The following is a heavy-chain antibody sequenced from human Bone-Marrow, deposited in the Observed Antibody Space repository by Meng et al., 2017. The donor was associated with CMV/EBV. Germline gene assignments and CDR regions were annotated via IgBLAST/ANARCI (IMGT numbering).Heavy chain of an antibody. CDR1: GYTFTSYS. J-gene: IGHJ5*02. CDR2: ILPVLDLT. Sequence: SVKVSCKASGYTFTSYSISWVRQAPGQGLEWMGRILPVLDLTNYSQKFQGRVTITADKETTTAYMELRGLTSDDTAVYYCARDVMATTWGQGTLVTVSS. D-gene: IGHD5-24*01. CDR3: ARDVMATT. V-gene: IGHV1-69*04.